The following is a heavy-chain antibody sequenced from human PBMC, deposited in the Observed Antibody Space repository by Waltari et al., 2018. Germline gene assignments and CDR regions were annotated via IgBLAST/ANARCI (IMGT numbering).Heavy chain of an antibody. Sequence: QVQLQESGPGLVKPSATLSLTCTVSGGTISSYYWSWTRQPTGKGLEWDWYIYYGGRTTSTPSLKSRVTISLDTSKNQCSLKLSSVTAADTAVYYCARAPYASSSWPPPFDYWGQGTLVTVSS. D-gene: IGHD6-13*01. CDR2: IYYGGRT. J-gene: IGHJ4*02. CDR3: ARAPYASSSWPPPFDY. V-gene: IGHV4-59*01. CDR1: GGTISSYY.